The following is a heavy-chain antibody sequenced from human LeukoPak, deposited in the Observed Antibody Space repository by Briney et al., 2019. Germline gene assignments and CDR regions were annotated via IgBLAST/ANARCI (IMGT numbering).Heavy chain of an antibody. Sequence: ASVKVSCKASGGTFSSYAISWVRQAPGQGLEWMGGIIPIFGTANYAQKFQGRVTITADKSTSTAYMELSSLRSGDTAVYYCAREIDDFWSGHTVWFDPWGQGTLVTVSS. CDR1: GGTFSSYA. D-gene: IGHD3-3*01. CDR3: AREIDDFWSGHTVWFDP. V-gene: IGHV1-69*06. J-gene: IGHJ5*02. CDR2: IIPIFGTA.